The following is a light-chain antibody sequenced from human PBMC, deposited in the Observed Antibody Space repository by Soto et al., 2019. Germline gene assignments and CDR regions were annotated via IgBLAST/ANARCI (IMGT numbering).Light chain of an antibody. CDR2: GAS. CDR1: QSVSSSY. CDR3: QRYGSSPPSQYT. Sequence: EIVLTQSPGTLSLSPGERATLSCRASQSVSSSYLAWYQQKPGQAPRLLIYGASSRATGIPDRFSGSGSGTDFTLTISRLEPEDFAVYYCQRYGSSPPSQYTFCQATKLEIK. J-gene: IGKJ2*01. V-gene: IGKV3-20*01.